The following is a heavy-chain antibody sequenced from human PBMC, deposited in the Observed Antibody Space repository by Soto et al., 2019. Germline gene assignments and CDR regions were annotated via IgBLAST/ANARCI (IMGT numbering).Heavy chain of an antibody. CDR2: ISYDGSNK. D-gene: IGHD6-13*01. V-gene: IGHV3-30*18. Sequence: PGGSLRLSCAASGFTFSSYGMHWVRQAPGKGLEWVAVISYDGSNKYYADSVKGRFTISRDNSKNTLYLQMNSLRAEDTAVYYCAKKRYSSSWTYYYYYYGMDVWGQGTTVTVSS. CDR1: GFTFSSYG. J-gene: IGHJ6*02. CDR3: AKKRYSSSWTYYYYYYGMDV.